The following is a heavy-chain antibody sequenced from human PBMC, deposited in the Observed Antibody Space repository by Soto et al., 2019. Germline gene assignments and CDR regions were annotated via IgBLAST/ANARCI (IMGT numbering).Heavy chain of an antibody. Sequence: ASVKVSCKASGYTFTSYGISWVRQAPGQGLEWMGWISAYNGNTNYAQKPQGRVTMTTDTTTSTASNELRSLRSADTAVYYCAREVYYGILTGYSYGMDVWGQGTTVTVSS. J-gene: IGHJ6*02. D-gene: IGHD3-9*01. CDR2: ISAYNGNT. CDR1: GYTFTSYG. CDR3: AREVYYGILTGYSYGMDV. V-gene: IGHV1-18*04.